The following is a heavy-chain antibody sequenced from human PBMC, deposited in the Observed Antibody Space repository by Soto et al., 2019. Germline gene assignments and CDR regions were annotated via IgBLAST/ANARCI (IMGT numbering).Heavy chain of an antibody. J-gene: IGHJ6*02. D-gene: IGHD4-17*01. CDR2: IYYSGST. V-gene: IGHV4-39*07. CDR3: AREIPYGGYGMDV. CDR1: GGSISSSSYY. Sequence: SETLSLTCTVSGGSISSSSYYWGWIRQPPGKGLEWIGSIYYSGSTYYNPSLKSRVTISVDTSKNQFSLKLSSVTAADTAVYYCAREIPYGGYGMDVWGQGTTVTVSS.